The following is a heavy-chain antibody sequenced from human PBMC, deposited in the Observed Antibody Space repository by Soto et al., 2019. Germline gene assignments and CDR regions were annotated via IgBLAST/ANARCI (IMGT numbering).Heavy chain of an antibody. D-gene: IGHD3-22*01. CDR3: ARYCAYDSIYYCSSDRLDY. J-gene: IGHJ4*02. CDR2: ISYDGSNK. V-gene: IGHV3-30-3*01. CDR1: GFPFSSYA. Sequence: PGGSLRLSCSASGFPFSSYAMHWVRQAPGKGLEWVAVISYDGSNKYYADSVKCRFTISRDNSKNTLYRQMNSLRAEDTAVYYCARYCAYDSIYYCSSDRLDYWGQGTLVTVSS.